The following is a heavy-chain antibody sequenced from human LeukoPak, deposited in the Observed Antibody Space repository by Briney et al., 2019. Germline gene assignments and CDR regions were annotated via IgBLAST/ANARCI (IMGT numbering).Heavy chain of an antibody. J-gene: IGHJ2*01. D-gene: IGHD2-2*01. CDR1: GGTFSSYA. Sequence: SVKVSCKASGGTFSSYAISWVRQAPGQGLEWMGRIIPIFGIANYAQKFQGRVTITADKSTSTAYMELSSLRSEDTAVYYCARDDCSSTSCYLNWCFDLWGRGTLVTVSS. CDR3: ARDDCSSTSCYLNWCFDL. CDR2: IIPIFGIA. V-gene: IGHV1-69*04.